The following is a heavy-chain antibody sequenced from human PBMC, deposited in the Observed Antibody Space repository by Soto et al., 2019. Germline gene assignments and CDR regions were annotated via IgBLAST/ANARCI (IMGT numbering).Heavy chain of an antibody. J-gene: IGHJ4*02. V-gene: IGHV1-18*01. D-gene: IGHD5-18*01. Sequence: QVQLVQSGAEVKKPGASVKVSCKASGYTFTIYGIIWVRQAPGQVLEWMGWISAYNGNTNYAQKLQGRVTMTTDTSTRTAYMELRSLTSDDTAVYYCARGSSGLSQIQGPAYWGQGTLVTVSS. CDR1: GYTFTIYG. CDR2: ISAYNGNT. CDR3: ARGSSGLSQIQGPAY.